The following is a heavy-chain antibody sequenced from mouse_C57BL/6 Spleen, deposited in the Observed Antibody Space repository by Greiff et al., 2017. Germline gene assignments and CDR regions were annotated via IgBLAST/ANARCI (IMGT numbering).Heavy chain of an antibody. V-gene: IGHV2-2*01. J-gene: IGHJ3*01. Sequence: VQLQESGPGLVQPSQSLSITCTVSGFSLTSYGVHWVRQSPGKGLEWLGGIWSGGSTDYNAAFISRLSISKDNSKSQVFFKMNSLQADDTAIYYCARKGGYDGYSWFAYWGQGTLVTVSA. CDR1: GFSLTSYG. CDR2: IWSGGST. D-gene: IGHD2-3*01. CDR3: ARKGGYDGYSWFAY.